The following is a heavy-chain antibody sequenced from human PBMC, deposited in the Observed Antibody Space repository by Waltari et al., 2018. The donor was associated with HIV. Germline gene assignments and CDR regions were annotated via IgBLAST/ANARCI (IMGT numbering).Heavy chain of an antibody. D-gene: IGHD2-15*01. CDR3: AVGYCSGGSCYSDYFYGMDV. V-gene: IGHV4-34*12. CDR1: GGSFSGYY. J-gene: IGHJ6*02. Sequence: QVQLQQWGAGLLKPSETLSLTCAVYGGSFSGYYWSWIRQPPGKGLEWIGEIINSGSTNANPCLKSRVTISVDTSKNQFSLNVRSVTAADTGVYYCAVGYCSGGSCYSDYFYGMDVWCQGTTVTVSS. CDR2: IINSGST.